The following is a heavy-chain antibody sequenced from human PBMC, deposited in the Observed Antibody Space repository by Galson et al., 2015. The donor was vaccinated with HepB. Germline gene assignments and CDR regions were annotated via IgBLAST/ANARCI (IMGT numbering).Heavy chain of an antibody. Sequence: SLRLSCAASGFTFSSYSMNWVRQAPGEGLEWVSYISSSSSTIYYADSVKGRFTISRDNAKNSLYLQMNSLRAEDTAVYYCARETYYYDSSGYLDAFDIWGQGTMVTVSS. J-gene: IGHJ3*02. CDR3: ARETYYYDSSGYLDAFDI. CDR1: GFTFSSYS. CDR2: ISSSSSTI. D-gene: IGHD3-22*01. V-gene: IGHV3-48*04.